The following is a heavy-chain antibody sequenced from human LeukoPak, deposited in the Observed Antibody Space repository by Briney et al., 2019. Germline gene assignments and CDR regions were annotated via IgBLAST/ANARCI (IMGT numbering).Heavy chain of an antibody. CDR2: IYHSGST. V-gene: IGHV4-4*02. CDR1: GGSISSSNW. D-gene: IGHD6-13*01. CDR3: ARGFLAAANYYFDY. J-gene: IGHJ4*02. Sequence: SETLSLTCAVSGGSISSSNWWSWVRQPSGKGLEWIGEIYHSGSTNYNPSLKSRVTISVDKSKNQFSLKLSSVTAADTAVYYCARGFLAAANYYFDYWGQGTLVTVSS.